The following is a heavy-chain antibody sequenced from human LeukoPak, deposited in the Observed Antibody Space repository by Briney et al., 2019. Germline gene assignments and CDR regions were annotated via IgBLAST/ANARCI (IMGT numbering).Heavy chain of an antibody. Sequence: GGSLRLSCAASGFIVTSNHMSWVRQAPGKGLEWVSSISSSSSYIYYADSMKGRFTISRDNAKNSLYLQMNSLRAEDTAVYYCARTERPVRYETILSHMDVWGKGTTVTVSS. CDR3: ARTERPVRYETILSHMDV. D-gene: IGHD2/OR15-2a*01. CDR2: ISSSSSYI. CDR1: GFIVTSNH. J-gene: IGHJ6*03. V-gene: IGHV3-21*01.